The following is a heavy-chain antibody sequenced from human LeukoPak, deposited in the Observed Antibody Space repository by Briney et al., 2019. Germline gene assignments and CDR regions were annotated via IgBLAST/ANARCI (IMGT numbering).Heavy chain of an antibody. CDR3: ARRATTERGHSYGLDY. J-gene: IGHJ4*02. Sequence: GGSLRLSCAASGFTFSSYGMHWVRQAPGKGLEWVAFIRYDGSNKYYADSVKGRFTISRDNAKNSLYLQMNSLRAEDTAVYYCARRATTERGHSYGLDYWGQGTLVTVSS. CDR2: IRYDGSNK. D-gene: IGHD5-18*01. CDR1: GFTFSSYG. V-gene: IGHV3-30*02.